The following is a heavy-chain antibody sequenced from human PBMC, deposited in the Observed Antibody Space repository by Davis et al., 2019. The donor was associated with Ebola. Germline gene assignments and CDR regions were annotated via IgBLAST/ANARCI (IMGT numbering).Heavy chain of an antibody. J-gene: IGHJ6*02. CDR2: IRYDGSNK. V-gene: IGHV3-30*02. CDR1: GFTFSSYG. Sequence: GESLKISCAASGFTFSSYGMHWVRQAPGKGLEWVAFIRYDGSNKYYADSVKGRFTISRHNSKNTLYLQMNSLRAEDTAVYYCAGGTYYYYGMDVWGQGTTVTVSS. D-gene: IGHD2-15*01. CDR3: AGGTYYYYGMDV.